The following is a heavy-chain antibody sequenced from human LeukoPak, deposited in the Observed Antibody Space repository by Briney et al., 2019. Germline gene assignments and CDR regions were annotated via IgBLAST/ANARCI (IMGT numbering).Heavy chain of an antibody. CDR3: ARDRSANSRVYYFDY. CDR1: GFTFSNYG. J-gene: IGHJ4*02. Sequence: GGSLRLSCAASGFTFSNYGVHWVRQAPGKGLEWVAVIWYDGSNKYYADSVKGRFTISRDNSKNTLYLQMNSLRAEDTAVYFCARDRSANSRVYYFDYWGQGTLVTVSS. V-gene: IGHV3-33*01. D-gene: IGHD4/OR15-4a*01. CDR2: IWYDGSNK.